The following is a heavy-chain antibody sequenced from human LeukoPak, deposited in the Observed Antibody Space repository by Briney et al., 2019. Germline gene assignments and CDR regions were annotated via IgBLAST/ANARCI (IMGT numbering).Heavy chain of an antibody. J-gene: IGHJ4*02. Sequence: GGTLRLSCAASGFTFSSYGMSWVRQAPGKGLEWVSAIIGSGGSTYYADSVKGRLTISRDNSKNTLYLQMNSLRAENTAVHYCAKDISIAAAGNFDYWGQGTLVTVSS. CDR2: IIGSGGST. V-gene: IGHV3-23*01. CDR3: AKDISIAAAGNFDY. D-gene: IGHD6-13*01. CDR1: GFTFSSYG.